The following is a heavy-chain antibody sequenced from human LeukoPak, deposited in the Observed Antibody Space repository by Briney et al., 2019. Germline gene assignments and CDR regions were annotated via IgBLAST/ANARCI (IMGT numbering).Heavy chain of an antibody. CDR1: GFTFSTYF. D-gene: IGHD2-21*01. CDR3: ARERQDTILHSGAFDI. J-gene: IGHJ3*02. Sequence: GRSLRLSCAASGFTFSTYFMHRVRQAPGKGLEWVADIASDGSHTFYVESVKGRFTISRDNSKNTLYLQMDSLRAEDTAVYFCARERQDTILHSGAFDIWGQGTMVTVPS. CDR2: IASDGSHT. V-gene: IGHV3-30-3*01.